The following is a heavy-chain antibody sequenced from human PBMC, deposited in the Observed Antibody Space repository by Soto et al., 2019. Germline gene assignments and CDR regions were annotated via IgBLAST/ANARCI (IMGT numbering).Heavy chain of an antibody. V-gene: IGHV4-59*01. J-gene: IGHJ6*02. Sequence: QVQLQESGPGLVKPSETLSLTCTVSGGSISSYYWSWIRQPPGKGLEWFGYIYYSGSTNYNPSLKIRVTISEDTSKNQFSLKLSSVTAADTAVYYCARLPDYYYYYGMDVWGQGTTVTVSS. CDR2: IYYSGST. CDR3: ARLPDYYYYYGMDV. CDR1: GGSISSYY.